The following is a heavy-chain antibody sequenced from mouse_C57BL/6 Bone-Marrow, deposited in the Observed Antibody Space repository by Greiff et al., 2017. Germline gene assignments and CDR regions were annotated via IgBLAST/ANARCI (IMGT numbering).Heavy chain of an antibody. CDR3: ARDAHYYGSGYAMDY. J-gene: IGHJ4*01. CDR2: SRNKANDYTT. D-gene: IGHD1-1*01. V-gene: IGHV7-1*01. CDR1: GFTFSDFY. Sequence: EVQRVESGGGLVQSGRSLRLSCATSGFTFSDFYMAWVRQAPGKGLEWIAASRNKANDYTTEYSAPVKGRFIVSRDTSQSILYLQMNALRAEDTAIYYGARDAHYYGSGYAMDYWGQGTSVTVSS.